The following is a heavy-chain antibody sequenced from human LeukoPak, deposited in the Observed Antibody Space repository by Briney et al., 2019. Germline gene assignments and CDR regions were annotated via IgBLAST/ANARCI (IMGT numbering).Heavy chain of an antibody. Sequence: SETLSLTCTVSGGSISSSSYYWGWIRQPPGKGLEWIGSIYYSGSTYYNPSLKSRVTISVDTSKNQFSLMLSSVTAADTAVYYCAGGRGSYMDYWGQGTLVTVSS. CDR3: AGGRGSYMDY. J-gene: IGHJ4*02. CDR1: GGSISSSSYY. CDR2: IYYSGST. D-gene: IGHD1-26*01. V-gene: IGHV4-39*01.